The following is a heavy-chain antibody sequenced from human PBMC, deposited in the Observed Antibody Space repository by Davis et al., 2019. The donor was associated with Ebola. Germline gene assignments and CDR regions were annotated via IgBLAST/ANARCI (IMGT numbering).Heavy chain of an antibody. Sequence: GESLKISCAASGFTFSSYSMNWVRQAPGKGLEWVSYISSSSSTIYYADSVKGRFTISRDNAKNSLYLQMNSLRAEDTAVYYCARDKDWGSIDYWGQGTLVTVSS. CDR3: ARDKDWGSIDY. CDR2: ISSSSSTI. D-gene: IGHD7-27*01. CDR1: GFTFSSYS. V-gene: IGHV3-48*04. J-gene: IGHJ4*02.